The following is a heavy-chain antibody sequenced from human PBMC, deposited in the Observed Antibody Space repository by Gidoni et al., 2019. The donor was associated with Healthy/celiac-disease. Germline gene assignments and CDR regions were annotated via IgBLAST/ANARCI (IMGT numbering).Heavy chain of an antibody. Sequence: EVQLLESGGGLVQLAGSLRLSCSASGFTFSSYAMSGVRQAPGKWLEWGSAISGSGGSTYYADSVKGRFTISRDNSKNTLYLQMNSLRAEDTAVYYCAKVAWGLPDYWGQGTLVTVSS. CDR1: GFTFSSYA. CDR3: AKVAWGLPDY. J-gene: IGHJ4*02. D-gene: IGHD1-26*01. V-gene: IGHV3-23*01. CDR2: ISGSGGST.